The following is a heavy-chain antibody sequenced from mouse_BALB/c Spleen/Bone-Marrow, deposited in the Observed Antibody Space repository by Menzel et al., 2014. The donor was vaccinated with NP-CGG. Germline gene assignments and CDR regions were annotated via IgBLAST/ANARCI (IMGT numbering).Heavy chain of an antibody. V-gene: IGHV4-1*02. D-gene: IGHD1-2*01. J-gene: IGHJ2*01. CDR3: ARLTYYGLSDY. CDR1: GFDFSRYW. CDR2: INPESSTI. Sequence: EMHLVESGGGLVQPGGSLKLSCTASGFDFSRYWMSWVRQAPGKGLQWIGEINPESSTINYTPSLKDKFIIFRDNAKNTLYLQMNKVRSEDTALYYCARLTYYGLSDYWGQGATLTVSS.